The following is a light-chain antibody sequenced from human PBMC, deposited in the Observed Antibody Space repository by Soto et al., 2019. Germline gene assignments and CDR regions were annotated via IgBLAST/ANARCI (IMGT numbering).Light chain of an antibody. CDR2: EGT. J-gene: IGLJ3*02. Sequence: QSALTQPASVSGSPGQSITISCTGTSSDVGTYNFVSWYQQLPGKAPELIIYEGTKRPSGVSNRFSGSKSGNTASLTLSWLQAEDEANYYCCSYAGSGTWVFGGGTKATVL. CDR3: CSYAGSGTWV. CDR1: SSDVGTYNF. V-gene: IGLV2-23*01.